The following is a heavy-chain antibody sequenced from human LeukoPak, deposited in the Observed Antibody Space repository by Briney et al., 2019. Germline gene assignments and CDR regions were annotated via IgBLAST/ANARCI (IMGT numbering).Heavy chain of an antibody. CDR2: IKQDGSEK. CDR3: ARDLVGMATIGAFDI. D-gene: IGHD5-24*01. Sequence: GGSLRLSCAASGFTFSSYWMSWVRQAPGKGLEWVANIKQDGSEKYYVDFVKGRFTISRDNAKNSLYLQMNSLRAEDTAVYYCARDLVGMATIGAFDIWGQGTMVTVSS. V-gene: IGHV3-7*01. J-gene: IGHJ3*02. CDR1: GFTFSSYW.